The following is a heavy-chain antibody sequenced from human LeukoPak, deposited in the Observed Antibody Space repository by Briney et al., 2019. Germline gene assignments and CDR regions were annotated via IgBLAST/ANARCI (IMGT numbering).Heavy chain of an antibody. Sequence: ASVKVSCKASGGTFSKYTISWVRQRPGQGLEWMGGIIPIFGTANYAQKFQGRVTITADESTSTAYMELSSLRSEDTAVYYCARAYYYGSGTHYYGMDVWGQGTTVTVSS. CDR2: IIPIFGTA. V-gene: IGHV1-69*13. CDR1: GGTFSKYT. J-gene: IGHJ6*02. CDR3: ARAYYYGSGTHYYGMDV. D-gene: IGHD3-10*01.